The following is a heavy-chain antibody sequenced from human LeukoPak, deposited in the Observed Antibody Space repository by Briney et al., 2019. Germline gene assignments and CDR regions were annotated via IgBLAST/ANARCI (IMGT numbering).Heavy chain of an antibody. V-gene: IGHV4-30-4*08. CDR3: ASYDSSGYGAFDI. CDR2: IYYSGST. Sequence: SQTLSLTCTVSGGSISSGDYYWSWIRQPPGKGLEWIGYIYYSGSTYYNPSLKSRVTISVDTSKNQFSLKLSSVTAADTAVYYCASYDSSGYGAFDIWGQGTMVTVSS. CDR1: GGSISSGDYY. D-gene: IGHD3-22*01. J-gene: IGHJ3*02.